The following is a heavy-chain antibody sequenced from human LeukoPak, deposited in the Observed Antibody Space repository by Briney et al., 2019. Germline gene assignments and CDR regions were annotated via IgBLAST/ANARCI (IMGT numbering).Heavy chain of an antibody. V-gene: IGHV4-34*01. D-gene: IGHD3-9*01. J-gene: IGHJ4*02. CDR3: ATTGYDILTGYTVAFDY. CDR1: GGSFSGYY. Sequence: SETLSLTCAVYGGSFSGYYWSWIRQPPGKGLEWIGEINHSGSTNYNPSLKSRVTISVDTSKNQFSLKLSSVTAADTAVYYCATTGYDILTGYTVAFDYWGQGTLVTVSS. CDR2: INHSGST.